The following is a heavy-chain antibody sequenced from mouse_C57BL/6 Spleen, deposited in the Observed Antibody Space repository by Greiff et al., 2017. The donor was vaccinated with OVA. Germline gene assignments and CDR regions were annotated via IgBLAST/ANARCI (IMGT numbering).Heavy chain of an antibody. Sequence: EVKLMESGGGLVKPGGSLKLSCAASGFTFSDYGMHWVRQAPEKGLEWVAYISSGSSTIYYADTVKGRFTISRDNAKNTLFLQMTSLRSEDTAMYYCARAGSSLYYAMDYWGQGTSVTVSS. CDR2: ISSGSSTI. J-gene: IGHJ4*01. D-gene: IGHD1-1*01. CDR3: ARAGSSLYYAMDY. CDR1: GFTFSDYG. V-gene: IGHV5-17*01.